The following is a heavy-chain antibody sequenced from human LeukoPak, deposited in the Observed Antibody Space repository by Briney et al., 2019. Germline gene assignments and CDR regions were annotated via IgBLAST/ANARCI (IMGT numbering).Heavy chain of an antibody. CDR2: ISGSGGST. CDR1: GFTVSSNY. V-gene: IGHV3-23*01. CDR3: AKEYSSSWYAPDPFDY. J-gene: IGHJ4*02. D-gene: IGHD6-13*01. Sequence: GGSLRLSCAASGFTVSSNYMSSVRQAPGKGLEWVSAISGSGGSTYYADSVKGRFTISRDNSKNTLYLQMNSLRAEDTAVYYCAKEYSSSWYAPDPFDYWGQGTLVTVSS.